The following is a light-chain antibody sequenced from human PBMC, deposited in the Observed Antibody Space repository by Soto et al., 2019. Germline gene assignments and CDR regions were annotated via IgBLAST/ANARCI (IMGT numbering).Light chain of an antibody. J-gene: IGKJ1*01. V-gene: IGKV3-11*01. CDR2: DTS. CDR3: QQRANWPLT. Sequence: EIVLTQSPATLFLSPGDKATPSCRACQSVSSYFAWYQQKPGQAPRLLIYDTSNRATGIPARFSGSGSGTDFTLTISSLEPGDFAVYYCQQRANWPLTFGQGTKVDIK. CDR1: QSVSSY.